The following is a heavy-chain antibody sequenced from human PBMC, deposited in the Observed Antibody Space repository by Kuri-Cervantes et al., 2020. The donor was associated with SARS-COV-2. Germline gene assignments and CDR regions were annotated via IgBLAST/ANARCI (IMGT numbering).Heavy chain of an antibody. D-gene: IGHD2-2*02. CDR1: GGALNTYNW. J-gene: IGHJ3*02. Sequence: SQTLSLTCVVSGGALNTYNWWTWVRQPPGEGLQWMGEVFHDGSTKFNPSLSLRGRVTMSLDKSKNQLSLNLTSVTAADTAVYYCARESTYTFDIWGQGTLVTVSS. CDR3: ARESTYTFDI. CDR2: VFHDGST. V-gene: IGHV4-4*02.